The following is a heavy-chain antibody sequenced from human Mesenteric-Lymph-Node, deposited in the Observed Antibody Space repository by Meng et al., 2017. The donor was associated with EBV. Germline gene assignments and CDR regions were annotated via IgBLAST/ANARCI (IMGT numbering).Heavy chain of an antibody. CDR1: GDSITNYY. CDR3: ARDTSGGYNWFDP. V-gene: IGHV4-59*01. D-gene: IGHD3-10*01. J-gene: IGHJ5*02. Sequence: QVQLQESGPGLGKPSETLSLTCTVSGDSITNYYWNWIRQPPGKGLEWIGYIYYSGTTNYNPSLKSRVTISVDTSKNQFSLRLNSLTAADTAVYYCARDTSGGYNWFDPWGQGTLVTVSS. CDR2: IYYSGTT.